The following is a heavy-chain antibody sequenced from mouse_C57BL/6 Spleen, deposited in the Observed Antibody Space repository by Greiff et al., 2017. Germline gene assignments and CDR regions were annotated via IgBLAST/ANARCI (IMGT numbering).Heavy chain of an antibody. CDR1: GYTFTSYW. CDR3: ARDITTVVPYAMDY. D-gene: IGHD1-1*01. V-gene: IGHV1-64*01. Sequence: VQLQQPGAELVKPGASVKLSCKASGYTFTSYWMHWVKQRPGQGLEWIGMIHPNSGSTNYNEKFKSKATLTVDKSSSTAYMQLSSLTSEDSAVYYCARDITTVVPYAMDYWGQGTSVTVSS. CDR2: IHPNSGST. J-gene: IGHJ4*01.